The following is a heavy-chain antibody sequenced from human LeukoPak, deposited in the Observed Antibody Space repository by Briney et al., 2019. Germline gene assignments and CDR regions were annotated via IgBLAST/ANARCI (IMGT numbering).Heavy chain of an antibody. CDR1: GFTFSSYA. CDR2: ISGDGGST. J-gene: IGHJ3*02. CDR3: AKAPRGTTVTPRGAFDI. V-gene: IGHV3-23*01. Sequence: GGSLRLSCAVSGFTFSSYAMSWVRQAPGKGLEWVSSISGDGGSTYYADSVRGRLTISRDNSKNTVYLQMNSLRAEDTAVYYCAKAPRGTTVTPRGAFDIWGQGTMVTVSS. D-gene: IGHD4-17*01.